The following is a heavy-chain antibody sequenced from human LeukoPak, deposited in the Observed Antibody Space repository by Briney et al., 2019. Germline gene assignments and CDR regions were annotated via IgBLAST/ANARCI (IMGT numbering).Heavy chain of an antibody. CDR1: GFTFSSYW. J-gene: IGHJ4*02. V-gene: IGHV3-74*01. CDR2: ISGDGRNI. CDR3: ARAPYNSSSWYFDY. D-gene: IGHD6-13*01. Sequence: GGSLRLSCVASGFTFSSYWMHWVRQDPRKGLVWVSRISGDGRNINYADSVRGRFTISRDNAKNTLYLQMNSLRAEDTAVYYCARAPYNSSSWYFDYWGQGTLVTVSS.